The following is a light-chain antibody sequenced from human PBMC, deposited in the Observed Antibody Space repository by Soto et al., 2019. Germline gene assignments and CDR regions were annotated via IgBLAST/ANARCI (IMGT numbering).Light chain of an antibody. J-gene: IGLJ2*01. V-gene: IGLV2-14*01. CDR1: SSDVGGYNY. Sequence: QSALTQPASVSGSPGQSITISCTGTSSDVGGYNYVSWYQQHPGKAPKLIIYDVSNRPSGVSNRFSGSKSGNTASLTISGLQGEDEADYYCSSFTYSTTLVFGGGTKLNVL. CDR3: SSFTYSTTLV. CDR2: DVS.